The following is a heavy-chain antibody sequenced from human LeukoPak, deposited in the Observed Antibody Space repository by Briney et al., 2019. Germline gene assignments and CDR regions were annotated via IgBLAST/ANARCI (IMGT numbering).Heavy chain of an antibody. CDR2: IYSGDNT. Sequence: PGGSLRLSCAASGFTVSSNYMSWVRQAPGKGLEWVSVIYSGDNTFYADSVKGRFTISRDNSKNTLYLQMNSLRAEDTALYYCARDRGYSYGHDSDFDYWGQGTLVTVSS. J-gene: IGHJ4*02. CDR1: GFTVSSNY. D-gene: IGHD5-18*01. CDR3: ARDRGYSYGHDSDFDY. V-gene: IGHV3-53*01.